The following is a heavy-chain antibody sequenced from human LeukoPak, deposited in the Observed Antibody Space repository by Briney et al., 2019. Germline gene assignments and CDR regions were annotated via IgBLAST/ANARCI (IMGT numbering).Heavy chain of an antibody. CDR2: INPSGGST. Sequence: ASVKVSCKASGYTFTSYYMHWVRQAPGQGLEWMGIINPSGGSTSYAQKFQGRVTMTRDTSTSTVYMELSSLRSEDTAVYYCARDLGQVVPAAIASRAGFDYWGQGTLVTVSS. CDR3: ARDLGQVVPAAIASRAGFDY. J-gene: IGHJ4*02. CDR1: GYTFTSYY. D-gene: IGHD2-2*02. V-gene: IGHV1-46*01.